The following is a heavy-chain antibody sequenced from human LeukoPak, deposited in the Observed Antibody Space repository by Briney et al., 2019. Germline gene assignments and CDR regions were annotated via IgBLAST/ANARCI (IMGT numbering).Heavy chain of an antibody. Sequence: TSETLSLTCTVSGDSFNSRNYYWGWIRQPPGKGLEWIGSLYFTGSTYYNPSLKSRVTISLETAKNQFSLKMISVTGADTAVYYCARSLQDIWSGYEAPRRPFDQWGRGTLVTATS. J-gene: IGHJ4*02. V-gene: IGHV4-39*01. CDR3: ARSLQDIWSGYEAPRRPFDQ. CDR1: GDSFNSRNYY. D-gene: IGHD6-25*01. CDR2: LYFTGST.